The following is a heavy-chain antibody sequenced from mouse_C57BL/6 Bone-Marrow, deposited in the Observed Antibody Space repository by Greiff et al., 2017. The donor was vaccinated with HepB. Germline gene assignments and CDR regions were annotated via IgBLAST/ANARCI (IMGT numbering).Heavy chain of an antibody. CDR3: TRDGRYDGYSLYAMDY. J-gene: IGHJ4*01. V-gene: IGHV5-9-1*02. CDR1: GFTFSSYA. D-gene: IGHD2-3*01. CDR2: ISSGGDYI. Sequence: EVHLVESGEGLVKPGGSLKLSCAASGFTFSSYAMSWVRQTPEKRLEWVAYISSGGDYIYYADTVKGRFTISRDNARNTLYLQMSSLKSEDTAMYYCTRDGRYDGYSLYAMDYWGQGTSVTVSS.